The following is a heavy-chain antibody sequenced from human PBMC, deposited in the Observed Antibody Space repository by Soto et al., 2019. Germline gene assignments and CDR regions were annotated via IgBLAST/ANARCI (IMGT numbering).Heavy chain of an antibody. J-gene: IGHJ6*03. CDR2: ISTYNGNT. CDR1: GYTFTNYG. V-gene: IGHV1-18*01. Sequence: QVQLVQSGAEVKQPGASVKVSCKASGYTFTNYGFTWVRQAPGQGLEWMGWISTYNGNTKYAQKVQGRLTMTTDTSTRTANMELTSLRSDDTAVYYCARTTVTASYYYMDVWGKGTTVTVSS. CDR3: ARTTVTASYYYMDV. D-gene: IGHD4-17*01.